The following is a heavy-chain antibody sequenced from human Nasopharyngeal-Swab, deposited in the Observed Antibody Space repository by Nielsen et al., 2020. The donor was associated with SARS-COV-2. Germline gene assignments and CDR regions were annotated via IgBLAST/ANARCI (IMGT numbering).Heavy chain of an antibody. Sequence: GESLKISCAASGFTFSSYTINWVRQAPGKGLEWVSSIIISSSYIYYADSVKGRFTISRDNAKKSLYLQMNSLRAEDTAVYYCARDPPIVDYVPNYYYYMDVWGKGITVTVSS. CDR1: GFTFSSYT. J-gene: IGHJ6*03. CDR3: ARDPPIVDYVPNYYYYMDV. V-gene: IGHV3-21*01. D-gene: IGHD3-16*01. CDR2: IIISSSYI.